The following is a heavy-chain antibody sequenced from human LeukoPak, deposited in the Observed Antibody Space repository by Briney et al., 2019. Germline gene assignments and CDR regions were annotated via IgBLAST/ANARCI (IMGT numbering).Heavy chain of an antibody. CDR1: GXTFSDYY. J-gene: IGHJ4*02. D-gene: IGHD2-2*01. CDR2: ISSSSSYT. CDR3: ARYCSSTTCYDY. Sequence: GGSLRLSCAASGXTFSDYYMSWIRQAPGKGLEWVSYISSSSSYTNYADSVKGRFTISRDNAKNSLYLQMNSLSAEDTAVYYCARYCSSTTCYDYWGQGTLVTVSS. V-gene: IGHV3-11*03.